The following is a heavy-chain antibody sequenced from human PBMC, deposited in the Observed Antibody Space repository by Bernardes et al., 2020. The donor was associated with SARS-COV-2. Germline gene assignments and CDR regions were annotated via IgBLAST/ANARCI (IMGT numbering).Heavy chain of an antibody. CDR1: GFTFSSYA. V-gene: IGHV3-23*01. D-gene: IGHD3-3*01. J-gene: IGHJ4*02. CDR2: ISGSGGST. Sequence: GGSQRLACAASGFTFSSYAMSWVRQAPGKGLEWVSAISGSGGSTYYADSVKGRFTISRDNSKNTLYLQMNSLRAEDTAVYYCAKESRITIFGVVIIEQHFDYWGQGTLVTVSS. CDR3: AKESRITIFGVVIIEQHFDY.